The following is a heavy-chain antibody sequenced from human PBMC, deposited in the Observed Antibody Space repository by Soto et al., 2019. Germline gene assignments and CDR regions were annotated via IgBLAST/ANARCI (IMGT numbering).Heavy chain of an antibody. Sequence: GASVKLSCKASGGSFENSAINWVRQTPGQGLEWLGGFIPVYRTLNYAQKFQGRVTITADESTGTAYMTLSSLASDDTAVYYCATGVIWIGYFTVDSWGQGTRVTVSS. V-gene: IGHV1-69*13. CDR2: FIPVYRTL. D-gene: IGHD3-3*01. CDR1: GGSFENSA. CDR3: ATGVIWIGYFTVDS. J-gene: IGHJ4*02.